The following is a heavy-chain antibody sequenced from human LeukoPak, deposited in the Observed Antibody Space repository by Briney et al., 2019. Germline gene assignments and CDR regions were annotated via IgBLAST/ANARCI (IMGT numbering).Heavy chain of an antibody. D-gene: IGHD2-15*01. CDR1: GFTFSSYG. CDR3: ARKGRYCSGGSCYSEDYFDY. J-gene: IGHJ4*02. CDR2: ISYDGSNK. Sequence: GGSLRLSCAASGFTFSSYGMHWVRQAPGTGLEWVAVISYDGSNKYYADSVKGRFTISRDNSKNTLYLQMNSLRAEDTAVYYCARKGRYCSGGSCYSEDYFDYWGQGTLVTVSS. V-gene: IGHV3-30*03.